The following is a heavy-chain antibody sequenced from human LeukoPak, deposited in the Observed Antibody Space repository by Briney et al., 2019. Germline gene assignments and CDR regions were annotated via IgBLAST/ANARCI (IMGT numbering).Heavy chain of an antibody. Sequence: SETLSLTCAVYGGSFSGYYWNWIRQPPGKGLEWIGEINHSGSTNYNPSLKSRVTISVDTSKNQFSLKLSSVTAADTAVYYCARWAAAAYYYYYGMDVWGQGTTVTVSS. J-gene: IGHJ6*02. CDR3: ARWAAAAYYYYYGMDV. D-gene: IGHD6-13*01. CDR2: INHSGST. V-gene: IGHV4-34*01. CDR1: GGSFSGYY.